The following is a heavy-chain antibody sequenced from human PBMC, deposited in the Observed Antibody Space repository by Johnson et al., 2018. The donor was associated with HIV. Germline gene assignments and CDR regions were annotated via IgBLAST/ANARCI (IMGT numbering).Heavy chain of an antibody. V-gene: IGHV3-30-3*01. CDR1: GFTFSSYA. J-gene: IGHJ3*02. Sequence: QVQLVESGGGVVQPGRSLRLSCAASGFTFSSYAMYWVRQAPGKGLEWVAVISYDGSNKYYADSVKGRFTISRDNSKNTLYLQMNSLRAEDTAVYYCARDMAQLELFAFDIWGQGTMVTVSS. CDR2: ISYDGSNK. CDR3: ARDMAQLELFAFDI. D-gene: IGHD1-1*01.